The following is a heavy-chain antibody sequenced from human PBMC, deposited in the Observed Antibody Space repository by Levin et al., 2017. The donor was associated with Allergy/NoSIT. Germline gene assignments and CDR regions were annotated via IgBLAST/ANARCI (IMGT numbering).Heavy chain of an antibody. CDR3: ARGDCGGGGCYSLSVRAFDI. D-gene: IGHD2-15*01. CDR2: ISSSSSYI. V-gene: IGHV3-21*01. CDR1: GFTFSGYN. J-gene: IGHJ3*02. Sequence: PGESLKISCAASGFTFSGYNMHWVRQAPGKGLEWVSSISSSSSYIYYADSVKGRFTISRDNAKHSLYLQMNSLRADDTAMYYCARGDCGGGGCYSLSVRAFDIWGQGTKVAVSS.